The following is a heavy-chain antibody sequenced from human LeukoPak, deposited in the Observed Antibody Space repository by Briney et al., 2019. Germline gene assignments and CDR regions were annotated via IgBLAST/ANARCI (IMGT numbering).Heavy chain of an antibody. V-gene: IGHV4-59*12. CDR2: IYYSGST. Sequence: SETLSLTCTVSGGSISNYYWSWIRQPPGKGLEWIGYIYYSGSTNYNPSLKSRVTISLDPAKDQFSLKLSSVTAADTAVYYCARGAKGLDYWGQGTLVTVSS. J-gene: IGHJ4*02. CDR1: GGSISNYY. CDR3: ARGAKGLDY.